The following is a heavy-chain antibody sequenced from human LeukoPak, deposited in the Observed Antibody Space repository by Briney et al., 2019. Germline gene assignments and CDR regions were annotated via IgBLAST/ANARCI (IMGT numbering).Heavy chain of an antibody. CDR2: ISYDGSNK. D-gene: IGHD5-24*01. CDR3: AKDWRWLQFFSDY. V-gene: IGHV3-30*18. J-gene: IGHJ4*02. Sequence: PGGSLRLSCAASGFTFSSYGMHWVRQAPGKGLEWVAVISYDGSNKYYADSVKGRFTISRDNSKNTLYLQMNSLRAEDTAVYYCAKDWRWLQFFSDYWGQGTLVTVSS. CDR1: GFTFSSYG.